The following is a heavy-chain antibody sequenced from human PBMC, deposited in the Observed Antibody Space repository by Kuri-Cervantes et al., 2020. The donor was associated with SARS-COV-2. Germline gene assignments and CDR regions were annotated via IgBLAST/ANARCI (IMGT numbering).Heavy chain of an antibody. CDR3: ARDQGWLDPWWFDP. D-gene: IGHD6-19*01. CDR1: GFTFSTYA. V-gene: IGHV3-23*01. J-gene: IGHJ5*02. CDR2: ISGSGSNT. Sequence: GGSLRLSCAASGFTFSTYAMSWVRQAPGKGLEWVSGISGSGSNTHCADSVKGRFTISRDNSKNTLDLQINSLRGEDTAVYYCARDQGWLDPWWFDPWGQGTLVTVSS.